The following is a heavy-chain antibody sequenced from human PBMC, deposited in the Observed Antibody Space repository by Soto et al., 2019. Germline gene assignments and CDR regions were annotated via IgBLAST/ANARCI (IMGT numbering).Heavy chain of an antibody. J-gene: IGHJ4*02. CDR2: IYYSGTT. CDR1: WGYSGDVGGH. CDR3: ARAQPSYSSSSGLAPHYFDY. Sequence: VAWGYSGDVGGHWIWISKQPGRGLEWIGYIYYSGTTYYNPSLKSRLSMSVDTSENHFSLKLSSVTAADTALYYCARAQPSYSSSSGLAPHYFDYWGQGTLVTVSS. V-gene: IGHV4-31*02. D-gene: IGHD6-6*01.